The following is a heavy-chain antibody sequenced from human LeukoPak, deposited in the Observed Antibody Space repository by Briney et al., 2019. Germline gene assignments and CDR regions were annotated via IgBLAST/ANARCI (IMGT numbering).Heavy chain of an antibody. J-gene: IGHJ4*02. CDR2: ISSDENNK. D-gene: IGHD2-21*02. CDR1: GFTFSSYV. CDR3: ASKWFCGGDCYYQIDF. Sequence: GSLRLSCAASGFTFSSYVMHWVRQAPGKGLEWVALISSDENNKYHADSVRGRFTISRDNSKNTLFLQMNSLRPEDTAVYYCASKWFCGGDCYYQIDFWGQGTLVTVSS. V-gene: IGHV3-30*03.